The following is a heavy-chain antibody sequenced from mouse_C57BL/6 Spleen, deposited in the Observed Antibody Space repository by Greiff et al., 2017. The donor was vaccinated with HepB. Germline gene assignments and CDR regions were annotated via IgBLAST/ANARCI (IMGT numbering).Heavy chain of an antibody. CDR1: GYSITSDY. V-gene: IGHV3-8*01. D-gene: IGHD2-12*01. J-gene: IGHJ4*01. CDR2: ISYSGST. CDR3: AISLLRRRYAMDY. Sequence: EVKLQESGPGLAKPSQTLSLTCSVTGYSITSDYWNWIRKFPGNKLEYMGYISYSGSTYYNPSLKSRISITRDTSKNQYYLQLNSVTTEDTATYYCAISLLRRRYAMDYWGQGTSVTVSS.